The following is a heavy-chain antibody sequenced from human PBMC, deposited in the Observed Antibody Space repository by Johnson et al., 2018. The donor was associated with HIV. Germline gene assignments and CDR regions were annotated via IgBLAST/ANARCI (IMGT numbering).Heavy chain of an antibody. V-gene: IGHV3-15*01. Sequence: VQLVESGGGVVQPGRSVRLSCAASGLNFSDYGMPWVRQAPGKGLEWVGRIRSKTDGETTDYAAHGEGRFTISSDDSKNTLYLQMNSLRAEETAVYYGPRQKRFWRNAFDFWGQGTIVTVSS. CDR1: GLNFSDYG. D-gene: IGHD3-3*01. CDR3: PRQKRFWRNAFDF. CDR2: IRSKTDGETT. J-gene: IGHJ3*01.